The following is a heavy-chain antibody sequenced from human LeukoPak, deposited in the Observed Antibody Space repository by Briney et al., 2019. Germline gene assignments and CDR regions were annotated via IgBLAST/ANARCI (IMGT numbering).Heavy chain of an antibody. J-gene: IGHJ4*02. CDR3: ARAPRNIAASYYFDY. D-gene: IGHD6-13*01. CDR1: GFTFSSNY. Sequence: SGGSLRLSCAASGFTFSSNYMSWVRQAPGKGLEWVSVIYSGGSTYYADSVKGRFTISRDNSKNTLYLQMNSLRAEDTAVYYCARAPRNIAASYYFDYWGQGTLVTVSS. CDR2: IYSGGST. V-gene: IGHV3-53*01.